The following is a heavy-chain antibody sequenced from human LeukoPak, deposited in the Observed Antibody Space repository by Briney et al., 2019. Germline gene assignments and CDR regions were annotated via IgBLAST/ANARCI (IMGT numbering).Heavy chain of an antibody. CDR2: ISGSGGST. D-gene: IGHD3-16*01. Sequence: HPGGSLRLSCAASGFTFSSYAMSWVRQAPGKGLEWVSGISGSGGSTYYADSVKGRFTISRDNSENTLYLQMNSLRAEDTAVYYCAKVTIYDYVWGSNFDYWGQGTQVTVSS. CDR1: GFTFSSYA. V-gene: IGHV3-23*01. J-gene: IGHJ4*02. CDR3: AKVTIYDYVWGSNFDY.